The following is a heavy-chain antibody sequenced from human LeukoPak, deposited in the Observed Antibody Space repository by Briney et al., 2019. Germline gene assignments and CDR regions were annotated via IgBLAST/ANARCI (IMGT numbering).Heavy chain of an antibody. J-gene: IGHJ6*03. Sequence: SETLSLTCTVSGGSLSSYYWSWIRQPPGKGLEWIGYIYYSGSTNYNPSLKSRVTISVDTSKNQFSLKLGSVTAADTAVYYCARVPCSSTSCYHYYYYMDVWGKGTTVTVSS. CDR3: ARVPCSSTSCYHYYYYMDV. CDR2: IYYSGST. CDR1: GGSLSSYY. V-gene: IGHV4-59*01. D-gene: IGHD2-2*01.